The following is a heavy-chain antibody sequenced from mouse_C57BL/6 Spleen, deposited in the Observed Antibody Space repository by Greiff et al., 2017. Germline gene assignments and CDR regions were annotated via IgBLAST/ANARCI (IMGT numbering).Heavy chain of an antibody. CDR3: TTQDYYGSSYGAMDY. D-gene: IGHD1-1*01. Sequence: VQLQQSGAELVRPGASVKLSCTASGFNIKDYYMHWVKQRPEQGLEWIGRIDPEDGDTEYAPKFQGKATMTADTSSNTAYLQLSSLTSEDTAVYYCTTQDYYGSSYGAMDYWGQGTSVTVSS. J-gene: IGHJ4*01. CDR1: GFNIKDYY. V-gene: IGHV14-1*01. CDR2: IDPEDGDT.